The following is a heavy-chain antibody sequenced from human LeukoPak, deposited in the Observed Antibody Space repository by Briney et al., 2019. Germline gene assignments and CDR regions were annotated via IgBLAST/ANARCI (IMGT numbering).Heavy chain of an antibody. J-gene: IGHJ4*02. CDR1: GYTFTSYD. CDR2: INPNSGGT. D-gene: IGHD3-3*01. Sequence: GASVKVSCKASGYTFTSYDINWVRQAPGQGLEWMGWINPNSGGTNYAQKFQGRVTITADKSTSTAYMELSSLRSEDTAVYYCARTTIFGVVPLDYWGQGTLVTVSS. V-gene: IGHV1-8*01. CDR3: ARTTIFGVVPLDY.